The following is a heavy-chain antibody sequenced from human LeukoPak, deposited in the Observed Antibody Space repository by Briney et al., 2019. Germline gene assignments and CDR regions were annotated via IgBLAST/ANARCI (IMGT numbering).Heavy chain of an antibody. Sequence: ASVKVSCKASGYTFTSYGISWVRQAPGQGLGGMGWISAYNGNTNYAQKLQGRVTMTTDTSTSTAYMELRSLRSDDTAVYYCARDGAGDIVVVPASVIDAFDIWGQGTMVTVSS. CDR3: ARDGAGDIVVVPASVIDAFDI. CDR1: GYTFTSYG. D-gene: IGHD2-2*01. CDR2: ISAYNGNT. J-gene: IGHJ3*02. V-gene: IGHV1-18*01.